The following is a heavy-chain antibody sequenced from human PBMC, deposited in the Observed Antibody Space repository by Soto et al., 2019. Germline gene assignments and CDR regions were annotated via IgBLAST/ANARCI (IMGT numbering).Heavy chain of an antibody. V-gene: IGHV3-23*01. CDR1: GFTFNNYA. CDR2: ISGNGGST. D-gene: IGHD3-16*01. J-gene: IGHJ4*02. Sequence: DVQLLESGGGLVQPGGSLRLSCAASGFTFNNYAMNWVRQAPGTGLEWVSTISGNGGSTYYADSVKGRFTISRDNSKITLYLQMNSLRAEDTALYYCAKGGLITTSPYDFDYWGQGTLVTVSS. CDR3: AKGGLITTSPYDFDY.